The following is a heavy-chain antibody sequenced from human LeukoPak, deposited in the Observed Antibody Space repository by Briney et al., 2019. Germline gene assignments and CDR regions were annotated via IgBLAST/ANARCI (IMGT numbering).Heavy chain of an antibody. CDR1: GLTFSSNA. D-gene: IGHD5-18*01. Sequence: PGGSLSLSCSPSGLTFSSNAVHWARQAGGEGREYVSAITSKGGSTYYAASVKGRFTISRDNSKNTLYLQMSSLRAEDTAVYYCVKDVPKRGYSYGYDYWGQGTLVTVSS. V-gene: IGHV3-64D*06. CDR3: VKDVPKRGYSYGYDY. CDR2: ITSKGGST. J-gene: IGHJ4*02.